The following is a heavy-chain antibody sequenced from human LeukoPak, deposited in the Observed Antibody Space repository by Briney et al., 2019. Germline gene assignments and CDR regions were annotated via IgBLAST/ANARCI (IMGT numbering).Heavy chain of an antibody. D-gene: IGHD3-9*01. J-gene: IGHJ6*03. Sequence: SETLSLTCTVSGGSISSYYWSWIRQPPGKGLEWIGYIYYSGSTNYNPSLKSRVTISVDTSKNQFSLKLSSVTAADTAVYYCARSGGVNNYDILTGYLGGYYYYYMDVWGKGTTVTISS. CDR1: GGSISSYY. CDR2: IYYSGST. CDR3: ARSGGVNNYDILTGYLGGYYYYYMDV. V-gene: IGHV4-59*01.